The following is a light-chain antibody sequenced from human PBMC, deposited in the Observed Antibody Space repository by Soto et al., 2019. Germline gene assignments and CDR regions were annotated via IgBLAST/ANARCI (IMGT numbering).Light chain of an antibody. CDR3: QQRNNWPPVT. J-gene: IGKJ4*01. CDR1: QSVSRH. Sequence: EIVLTQSPATLSLSPGERATLSCRASQSVSRHLAWYQQKPGQAPRLLIYDASNRATGVPARFSGSGSGTDFTLTISSLEPEDFAVYYCQQRNNWPPVTFGGGTKVEIK. CDR2: DAS. V-gene: IGKV3-11*01.